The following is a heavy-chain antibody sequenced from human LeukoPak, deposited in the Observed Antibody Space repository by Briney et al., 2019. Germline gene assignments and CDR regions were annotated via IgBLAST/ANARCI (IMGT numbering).Heavy chain of an antibody. CDR2: ISAYNGNT. CDR3: ARGFLEWLLYSPDYYYCYMDV. V-gene: IGHV1-18*01. J-gene: IGHJ6*03. CDR1: GYTFTSYG. Sequence: ASVKVSCKASGYTFTSYGISWVRQAPGQGLEWMGWISAYNGNTNYAQKLLGRVTMTTDTSTSTAYMELRSLRSDDTAVYYCARGFLEWLLYSPDYYYCYMDVWGKGTTVTVSS. D-gene: IGHD3-3*01.